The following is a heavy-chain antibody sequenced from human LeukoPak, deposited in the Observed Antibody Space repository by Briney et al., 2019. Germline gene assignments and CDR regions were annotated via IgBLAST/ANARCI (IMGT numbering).Heavy chain of an antibody. J-gene: IGHJ3*02. D-gene: IGHD2-2*01. Sequence: KSSGTLSLTCTVSGGSISSSSYYWGWIRQPPGKGLEWIGSIYYSGSTYYNPSLKSRVTISVDTSKNQFSLKLSSVTAADTAVYYCARRQIVVVPSQDAFDIWGQGTMVTVSS. CDR1: GGSISSSSYY. CDR2: IYYSGST. CDR3: ARRQIVVVPSQDAFDI. V-gene: IGHV4-39*01.